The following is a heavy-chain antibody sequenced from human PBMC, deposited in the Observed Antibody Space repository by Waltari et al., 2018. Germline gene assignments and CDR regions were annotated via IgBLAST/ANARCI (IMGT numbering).Heavy chain of an antibody. D-gene: IGHD3-16*01. J-gene: IGHJ4*02. V-gene: IGHV4-39*07. CDR1: GGSISDTSYF. CDR2: ISRRESA. CDR3: TRDANVGAPPPIGY. Sequence: QLQLQESGPGLVQPSETLFLTCNVSGGSISDTSYFWGWVRQPPRKGLEWIGSISRRESALYKSSLTSRATISFDNAKNQLYLKLTSLTAADTATYYCTRDANVGAPPPIGYWGQGALVTVS.